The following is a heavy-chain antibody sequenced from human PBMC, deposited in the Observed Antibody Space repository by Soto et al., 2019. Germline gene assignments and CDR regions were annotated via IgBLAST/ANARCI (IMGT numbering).Heavy chain of an antibody. Sequence: QVQLVESGGGVVQPGRSLRLSCAASGFTFSSYGMHWVRQAPGKGLEWVAVIWYDGSNKYYADSVKGRFTISRDNSKNMLYLQMNSLRGEDTAVYYCARDPYGSGGGAFDIWGQGTMVTVSS. CDR3: ARDPYGSGGGAFDI. V-gene: IGHV3-33*01. CDR1: GFTFSSYG. D-gene: IGHD3-10*01. CDR2: IWYDGSNK. J-gene: IGHJ3*02.